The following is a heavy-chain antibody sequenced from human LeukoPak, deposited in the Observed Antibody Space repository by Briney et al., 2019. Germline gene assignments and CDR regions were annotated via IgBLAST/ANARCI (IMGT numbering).Heavy chain of an antibody. J-gene: IGHJ4*02. D-gene: IGHD3-16*01. CDR2: IRYDGSNK. V-gene: IGHV3-30*02. Sequence: GGSLRLSXAASGFTFRSYGMHWVRQAPGKGLEWVAFIRYDGSNKYYADSVKGRFTISRDNSKNTLYLQMNSLRAEDTAVYYCAKDGGDASDFDYWGQGTLVTVSS. CDR1: GFTFRSYG. CDR3: AKDGGDASDFDY.